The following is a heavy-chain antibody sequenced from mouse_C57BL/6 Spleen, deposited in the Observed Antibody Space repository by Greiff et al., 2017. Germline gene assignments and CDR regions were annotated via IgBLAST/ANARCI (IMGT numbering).Heavy chain of an antibody. CDR3: ARAPITTGGAMDY. CDR2: IYPGDGGT. Sequence: VQLQQSGPELVKPGASVKISCKASGYAFSSSWMNWVKQRPGKGLEWIGRIYPGDGGTNYNGKFKGKATLTADKSSSTAYMQLSSLTSEDSAVYFCARAPITTGGAMDYWGQGTSVTVSS. D-gene: IGHD1-1*01. CDR1: GYAFSSSW. J-gene: IGHJ4*01. V-gene: IGHV1-82*01.